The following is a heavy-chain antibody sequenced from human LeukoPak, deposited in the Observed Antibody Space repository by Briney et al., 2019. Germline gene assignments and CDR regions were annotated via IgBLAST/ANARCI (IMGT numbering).Heavy chain of an antibody. V-gene: IGHV4-34*01. CDR1: GGSFSGYY. J-gene: IGHJ6*03. D-gene: IGHD3-22*01. CDR2: INHSGST. CDR3: ARGTVVVITIGYYYYYMDV. Sequence: SETLSLTCAVYGGSFSGYYWSWIRQPPGKGLEWIGEINHSGSTNYNPSLKSRVTISVDTSKNQFSLKLSSVTAADTAVYYCARGTVVVITIGYYYYYMDVWGKGTTVTVSS.